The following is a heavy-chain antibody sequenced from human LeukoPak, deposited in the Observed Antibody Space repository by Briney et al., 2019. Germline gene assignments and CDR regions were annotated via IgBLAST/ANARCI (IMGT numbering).Heavy chain of an antibody. CDR1: GFTFGDYY. J-gene: IGHJ5*02. D-gene: IGHD6-19*01. CDR3: ARDSSSGWSRRGIWFDP. V-gene: IGHV3-11*01. CDR2: ISSSGSTI. Sequence: PGGSLRLSCAASGFTFGDYYMSWIRQAPGKGLEWVSYISSSGSTIYYADSVKGRFTISRDNAKNSLYLQMNSLRAEDTAVYYCARDSSSGWSRRGIWFDPWGQGTLVTVSS.